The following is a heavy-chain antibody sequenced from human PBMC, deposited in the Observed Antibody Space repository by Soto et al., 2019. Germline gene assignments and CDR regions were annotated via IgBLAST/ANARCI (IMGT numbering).Heavy chain of an antibody. J-gene: IGHJ6*02. D-gene: IGHD6-19*01. Sequence: PGGSLRLSCAASGFTFSSYSMNWVRQAPGKGLEWVTSISSYSSYKYYADSVKGRFTISRDNANNSLYLQMNSLRAEDTAVYFCARDRRVSSASYYYGLDVWGRGTTVTVSS. CDR2: ISSYSSYK. CDR3: ARDRRVSSASYYYGLDV. V-gene: IGHV3-21*01. CDR1: GFTFSSYS.